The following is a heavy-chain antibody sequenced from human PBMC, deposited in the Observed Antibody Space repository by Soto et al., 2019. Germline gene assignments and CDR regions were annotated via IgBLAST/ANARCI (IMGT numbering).Heavy chain of an antibody. D-gene: IGHD3-16*02. CDR1: GFTFDDYA. V-gene: IGHV3-9*01. J-gene: IGHJ4*02. CDR3: AKDRSLGELSLVDY. Sequence: GGSLRPSCAASGFTFDDYAMHWVRQAPGKGLEWVSGISWNSGSIGYADSVKGRFTISRDNAKNSLYLQMNSLRAEDTALYYCAKDRSLGELSLVDYWGQGTLVTVSS. CDR2: ISWNSGSI.